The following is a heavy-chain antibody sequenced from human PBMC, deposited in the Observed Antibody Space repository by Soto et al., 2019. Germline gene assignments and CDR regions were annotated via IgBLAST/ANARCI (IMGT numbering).Heavy chain of an antibody. CDR2: ISYDGSNK. J-gene: IGHJ4*02. Sequence: VQLVESGGGVVQPGRSLRLSCAASGFTFSSYGMHWVRQAPGKGLEWVAVISYDGSNKYYADSVKGRFTISRDNSKNTLYLQMNSLRAEDTAVYYCAKDPSLSLYYFDYWGQGTLVTVSS. V-gene: IGHV3-30*18. CDR3: AKDPSLSLYYFDY. D-gene: IGHD2-2*01. CDR1: GFTFSSYG.